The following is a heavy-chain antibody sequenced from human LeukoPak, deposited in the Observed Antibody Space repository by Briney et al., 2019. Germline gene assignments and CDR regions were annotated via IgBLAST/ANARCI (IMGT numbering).Heavy chain of an antibody. Sequence: PGGSLRLSCAASGFTFSSYWMSWVRQAPGKGLEWVANTKQDGSEKYYVDSVKGRFTISRDNAKNSLYLQMNSLRAEDTAVYYCAREDDYIWGSYRYYFDYWGQGTLVTVSS. J-gene: IGHJ4*02. CDR2: TKQDGSEK. CDR3: AREDDYIWGSYRYYFDY. V-gene: IGHV3-7*01. CDR1: GFTFSSYW. D-gene: IGHD3-16*02.